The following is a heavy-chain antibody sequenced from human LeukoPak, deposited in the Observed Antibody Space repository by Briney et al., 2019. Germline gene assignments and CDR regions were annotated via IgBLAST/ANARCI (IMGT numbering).Heavy chain of an antibody. CDR1: GDSISSYY. CDR3: AREYNYDSGTYSNAFDI. CDR2: INYGGST. Sequence: SETLSLTCTVSGDSISSYYWRWIRQPPGKGLEWIGYINYGGSTNYNPSFKGRVTMSVDTSKNQFSLKLSSVTAADTAVYYCAREYNYDSGTYSNAFDIWGQGTMVTVSS. V-gene: IGHV4-59*01. D-gene: IGHD3-10*01. J-gene: IGHJ3*02.